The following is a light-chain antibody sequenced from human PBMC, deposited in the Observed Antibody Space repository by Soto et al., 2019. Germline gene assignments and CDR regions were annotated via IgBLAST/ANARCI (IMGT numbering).Light chain of an antibody. J-gene: IGKJ5*01. V-gene: IGKV1-39*01. Sequence: DIQMTQSPSSLSASVGVRVTITCRASQSINNYLNWYQQKPGKAPNLLIYAASTLQSGVPPRFSGSGSGTDFTLTISSVAPDDLATYYCQQSSTTPITFGQGTRLEIK. CDR1: QSINNY. CDR2: AAS. CDR3: QQSSTTPIT.